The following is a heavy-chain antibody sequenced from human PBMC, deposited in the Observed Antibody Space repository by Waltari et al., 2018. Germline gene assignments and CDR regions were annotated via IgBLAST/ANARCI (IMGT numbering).Heavy chain of an antibody. CDR1: GGSISSHY. CDR2: IYYSGST. Sequence: QVQLQESGPGLVKPSETLSLTCTVSGGSISSHYWSWIRQPPGKGLEWIGYIYYSGSTNYNPSLKSRVTISVDTSKNQFSLKLSSVTAADTAVYYCARALIFGVVIPPNVAFDIWGQGTMVTVSS. V-gene: IGHV4-59*11. CDR3: ARALIFGVVIPPNVAFDI. D-gene: IGHD3-3*01. J-gene: IGHJ3*02.